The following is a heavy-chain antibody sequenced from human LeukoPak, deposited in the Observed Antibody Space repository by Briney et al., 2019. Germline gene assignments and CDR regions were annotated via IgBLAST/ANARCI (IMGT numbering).Heavy chain of an antibody. J-gene: IGHJ3*02. Sequence: SETLSLTCTVSGGSISSYYWSWIRQPPGEGLEWIGYISNSGSTNYNPSLKSQVTISVDTSKNQLSLKLSSVTAADTAVYHCVRLQPNTGEWAFDIWGQGTMVSVSS. CDR2: ISNSGST. CDR1: GGSISSYY. CDR3: VRLQPNTGEWAFDI. V-gene: IGHV4-59*01. D-gene: IGHD1-1*01.